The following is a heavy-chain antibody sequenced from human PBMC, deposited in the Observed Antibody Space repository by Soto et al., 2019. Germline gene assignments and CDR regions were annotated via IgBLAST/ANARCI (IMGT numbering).Heavy chain of an antibody. CDR3: AKSVGGTNSYYAMDG. CDR2: ISGSGGNT. CDR1: GFTFSLYA. D-gene: IGHD2-15*01. J-gene: IGHJ6*02. Sequence: EVQLLESGGGLVQPGGSLRLSCAASGFTFSLYAMTWVRQAPGKGLEWVSVISGSGGNTYYADSVKGRFTVSRDNSKNSLSLQMSSLGVEDTAVYYCAKSVGGTNSYYAMDGWGRGTTVTVSS. V-gene: IGHV3-23*01.